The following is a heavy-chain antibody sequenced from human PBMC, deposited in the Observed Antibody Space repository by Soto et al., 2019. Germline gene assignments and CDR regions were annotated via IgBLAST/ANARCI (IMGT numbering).Heavy chain of an antibody. V-gene: IGHV3-15*07. Sequence: EVQLVESGGGLVKPGGSLRLSCAASGVTFSNAWMNWVRQAPGKGLEWVGRIKSKTDGGTTDYAASVKGRFTIPRDDSKNTLYRQMNSLKTELTAVYSCTTYRCAGLFDPWGQGTLVTVSS. CDR3: TTYRCAGLFDP. CDR2: IKSKTDGGTT. D-gene: IGHD2-8*01. CDR1: GVTFSNAW. J-gene: IGHJ5*02.